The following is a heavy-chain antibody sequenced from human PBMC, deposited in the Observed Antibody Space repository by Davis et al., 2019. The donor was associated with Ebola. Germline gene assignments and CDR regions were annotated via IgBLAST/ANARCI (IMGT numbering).Heavy chain of an antibody. CDR2: ISSSSNYI. CDR1: GFTFSSYS. Sequence: GGSLRLSCAASGFTFSSYSMNWVRQAPGKGLEWVSFISSSSNYIYYADSVKVRFTTSRDNAKNSLYLQMNTLRAEDTAVYYCARVAGTKYGTGWNDYFEDWGQGTLVTVSS. J-gene: IGHJ4*02. D-gene: IGHD6-19*01. CDR3: ARVAGTKYGTGWNDYFED. V-gene: IGHV3-21*01.